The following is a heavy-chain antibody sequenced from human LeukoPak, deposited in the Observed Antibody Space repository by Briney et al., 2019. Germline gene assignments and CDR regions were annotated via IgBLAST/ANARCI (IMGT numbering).Heavy chain of an antibody. CDR1: GYPFTSYA. J-gene: IGHJ4*02. Sequence: ASVKVSCKASGYPFTSYAIHWVRQAPAQRLEWMGWINAGNGNTKYSQKFQGRVTITRDTSASTAYMELSSLRSEDTAVYYCARSGGWFIILRYWGQGTLVTVSS. CDR2: INAGNGNT. V-gene: IGHV1-3*01. CDR3: ARSGGWFIILRY. D-gene: IGHD6-19*01.